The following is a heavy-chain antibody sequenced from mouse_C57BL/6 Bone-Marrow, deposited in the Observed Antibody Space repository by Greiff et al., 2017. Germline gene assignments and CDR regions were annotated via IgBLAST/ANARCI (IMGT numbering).Heavy chain of an antibody. V-gene: IGHV1-39*01. CDR1: GYSFTDYN. J-gene: IGHJ3*01. D-gene: IGHD1-1*01. CDR2: INPNYGTT. Sequence: VHVKQSGPELVKPGASVKISCKASGYSFTDYNLNWVKQSNGKSLEWIGVINPNYGTTSYNQKFKGKATLTVDQSSSTAYMQLNSLTSEDSAVYDCASDYYGSSYETWFAYWGQGTLVTVSA. CDR3: ASDYYGSSYETWFAY.